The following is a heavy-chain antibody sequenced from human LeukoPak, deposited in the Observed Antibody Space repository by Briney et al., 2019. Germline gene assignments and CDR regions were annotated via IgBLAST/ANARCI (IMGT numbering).Heavy chain of an antibody. CDR2: ISSSSSYI. CDR3: AREAGEGTDYYDSSGPYYFDY. J-gene: IGHJ4*02. Sequence: GGSLRLSCAASGFTFSSYEMNWVRQAPGKGLEWVSSISSSSSYIYYADSVKGRFTISRDNAKNSLYLQMNSLRAEDTAVYYCAREAGEGTDYYDSSGPYYFDYWGQGTLVTVSS. V-gene: IGHV3-21*01. D-gene: IGHD3-22*01. CDR1: GFTFSSYE.